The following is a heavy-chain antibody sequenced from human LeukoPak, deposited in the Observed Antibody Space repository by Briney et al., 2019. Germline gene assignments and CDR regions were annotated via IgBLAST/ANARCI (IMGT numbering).Heavy chain of an antibody. J-gene: IGHJ6*03. CDR3: ARGGYDFWSGYFYYYYYYMDV. Sequence: EASVKVSCKASGYTFTSYDINWVRQATGQGLEWMGWMNPNSGNTGYAQKFQGRVTITRNTSISTAYMELSSLRSEDTAVYYCARGGYDFWSGYFYYYYYYMDVWGKGTTVTISS. CDR1: GYTFTSYD. D-gene: IGHD3-3*01. V-gene: IGHV1-8*03. CDR2: MNPNSGNT.